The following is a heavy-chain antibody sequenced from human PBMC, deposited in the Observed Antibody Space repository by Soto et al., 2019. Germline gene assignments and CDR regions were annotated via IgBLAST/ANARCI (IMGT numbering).Heavy chain of an antibody. CDR1: GFIFKAYG. CDR3: AVGGGDLSLTPFDY. J-gene: IGHJ4*02. CDR2: ISTDGGKQ. D-gene: IGHD3-16*02. V-gene: IGHV3-30-3*01. Sequence: QVRLVESGGGVVQPGRSLRLSCVASGFIFKAYGIHWVRQAPGKGLEWVAVISTDGGKQHLADSVKGRFTISRDNLKNTPYLQMNNVRPEDTAVYFCAVGGGDLSLTPFDYWGQGSLVTVSS.